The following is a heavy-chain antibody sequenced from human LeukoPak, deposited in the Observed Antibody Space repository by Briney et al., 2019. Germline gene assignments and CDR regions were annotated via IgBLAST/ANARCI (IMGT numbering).Heavy chain of an antibody. D-gene: IGHD6-13*01. CDR3: AREPRGAAGDY. CDR1: GFTFSSYG. Sequence: GGSLRLSCAASGFTFSSYGMHWVRQAPGKGLEWVAVIWYDGSNKYYADSVKGRFTISRDNSKNTLYLQMNSLRAEDTAVYYCAREPRGAAGDYWGQGTLVTVSS. V-gene: IGHV3-33*01. CDR2: IWYDGSNK. J-gene: IGHJ4*02.